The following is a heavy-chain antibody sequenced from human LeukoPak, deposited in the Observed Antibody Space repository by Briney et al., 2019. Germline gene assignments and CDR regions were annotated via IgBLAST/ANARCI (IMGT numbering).Heavy chain of an antibody. CDR3: ARDQGDDIAAAGTTGDY. Sequence: GGSLRLSCAASGFTFVSYAMNWVRQAPGKGLEWVSYISSSSSTIYYADSVKGRFTISRDNAKNSLYLQMNSLRAEDTAVYYCARDQGDDIAAAGTTGDYWGQGTLVTVSS. CDR2: ISSSSSTI. J-gene: IGHJ4*02. D-gene: IGHD6-13*01. V-gene: IGHV3-48*01. CDR1: GFTFVSYA.